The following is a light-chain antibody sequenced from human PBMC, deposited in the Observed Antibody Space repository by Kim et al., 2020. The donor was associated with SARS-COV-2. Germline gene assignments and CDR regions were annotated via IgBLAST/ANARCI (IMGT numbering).Light chain of an antibody. V-gene: IGLV3-19*01. CDR1: SLRNYY. CDR2: GND. Sequence: SSELTQDPAVSVALGQTVRITCQGDSLRNYYASWYQQKPGQAPVLVLFGNDARPSGIPDRFSGSTSGNTASLTITGAQAEDEADFYCYSRDSDGDHVLFGGGTKLTVL. CDR3: YSRDSDGDHVL. J-gene: IGLJ2*01.